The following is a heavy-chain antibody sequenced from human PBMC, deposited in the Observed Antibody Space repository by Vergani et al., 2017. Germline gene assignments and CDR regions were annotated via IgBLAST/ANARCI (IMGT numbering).Heavy chain of an antibody. CDR2: ISYSGDT. CDR3: ARGVAAAGTHFDY. Sequence: QLQLQESGPGLVKPSETLSLTCSVSGGSISSSRYFWGWLRQPPGKGLEWIGAISYSGDTYYNPSLKTRITISVDTSKNQFSLKLSSVTAADTAVYYCARGVAAAGTHFDYWGQGTLVTVSS. CDR1: GGSISSSRYF. J-gene: IGHJ4*02. V-gene: IGHV4-39*07. D-gene: IGHD6-13*01.